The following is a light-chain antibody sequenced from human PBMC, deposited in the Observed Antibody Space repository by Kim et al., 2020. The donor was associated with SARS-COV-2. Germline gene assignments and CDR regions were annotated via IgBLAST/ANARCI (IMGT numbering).Light chain of an antibody. CDR2: MAS. CDR3: QHFYAYPWT. V-gene: IGKV1-5*03. CDR1: QSIRNY. J-gene: IGKJ1*01. Sequence: DIQMTQSPSTLSASVGDRVTITCRASQSIRNYLAWYQQKPGRAPTLLIYMASTLETGVPSRFSGSASGTEFTLIISSLQPDDSATYYCQHFYAYPWTFGQGTKVDIK.